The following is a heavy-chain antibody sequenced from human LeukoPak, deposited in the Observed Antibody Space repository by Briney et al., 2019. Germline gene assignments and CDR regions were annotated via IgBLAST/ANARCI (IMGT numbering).Heavy chain of an antibody. J-gene: IGHJ4*02. CDR3: RIGHYGSN. V-gene: IGHV3-7*01. CDR1: GGSFSGYY. Sequence: ETLSLTCAVYGGSFSGYYWSWIRQPPGKGLEWVANIKGDGSEKNYVDSVRGRFTISRDNAKNSVFLQMNSLRAEDTAVYYCRIGHYGSNWGQGTLVTVSS. CDR2: IKGDGSEK. D-gene: IGHD2/OR15-2a*01.